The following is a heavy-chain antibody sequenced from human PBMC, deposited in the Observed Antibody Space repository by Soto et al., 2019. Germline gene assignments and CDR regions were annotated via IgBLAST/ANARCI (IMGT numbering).Heavy chain of an antibody. V-gene: IGHV4-59*01. CDR3: ARVGYYDSTGYYYMYFQR. Sequence: SETLSLTCTVSGGSISSYYWSWIRQPSGKGLEWIGYIYYSGSTNYNPSLKSRVTISVDTSKNQFSLKLSSVTAADTAVYYCARVGYYDSTGYYYMYFQRWGQGTLVTVSS. CDR2: IYYSGST. J-gene: IGHJ1*01. D-gene: IGHD3-22*01. CDR1: GGSISSYY.